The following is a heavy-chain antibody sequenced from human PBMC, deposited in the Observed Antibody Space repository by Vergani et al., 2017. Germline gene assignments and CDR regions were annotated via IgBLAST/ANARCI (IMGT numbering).Heavy chain of an antibody. CDR2: ISGSSSYV. CDR1: GGSFSGYY. J-gene: IGHJ4*02. V-gene: IGHV3-21*01. D-gene: IGHD2-8*01. Sequence: VQLQQWGAGLLKPSETLSLTCAVYGGSFSGYYWSWVRQAPGKGLEWVASISGSSSYVFYRDSVEGRFTITRDNAKKSVYLQMNSLRAEDTAMYFCARGLWDCTHIRCSPPSYWGQGTQVTVSS. CDR3: ARGLWDCTHIRCSPPSY.